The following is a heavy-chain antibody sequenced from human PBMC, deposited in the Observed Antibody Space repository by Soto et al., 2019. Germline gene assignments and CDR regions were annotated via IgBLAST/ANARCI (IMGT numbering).Heavy chain of an antibody. Sequence: GGNLRLSCAASGYSVTSSWMSWVLQASGKGLEWVGRIKSKTDGGTTDYAAAVKGRFTISRDDSRNTLYLQLNSLKTEDTAVYYSSTVVGTVPPWRYFVY. J-gene: IGHJ4*01. V-gene: IGHV3-15*01. CDR3: STVVGTVPPWRYFVY. D-gene: IGHD1-26*01. CDR1: GYSVTSSW. CDR2: IKSKTDGGTT.